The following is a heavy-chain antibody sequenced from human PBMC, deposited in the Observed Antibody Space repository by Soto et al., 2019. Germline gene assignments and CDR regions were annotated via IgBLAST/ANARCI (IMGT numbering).Heavy chain of an antibody. J-gene: IGHJ5*02. Sequence: ASVKVSCKASGYTFTSYAMHWVRQAPGQRLEWMGWINAGNGNTKYSQKFQGRVTITRDTSASTAYMELSSLRSEDTAVYYCASASSPAAPSYNWFDPWGQGTLVTVSS. CDR3: ASASSPAAPSYNWFDP. CDR2: INAGNGNT. CDR1: GYTFTSYA. V-gene: IGHV1-3*01. D-gene: IGHD2-15*01.